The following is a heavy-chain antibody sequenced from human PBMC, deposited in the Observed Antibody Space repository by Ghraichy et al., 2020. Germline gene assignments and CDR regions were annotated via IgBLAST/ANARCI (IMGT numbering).Heavy chain of an antibody. Sequence: SVKVSCKASGGTFSTYAISWVRQAPGQGLEWMGGIIPIFDTANYAQKFQGRVTITADESTSTMYMELSSLRSEDTAVYYCATVGPESLTGTTYNYDYYYDMDVWGQGTTVTVSS. CDR1: GGTFSTYA. CDR2: IIPIFDTA. D-gene: IGHD1-7*01. V-gene: IGHV1-69*13. CDR3: ATVGPESLTGTTYNYDYYYDMDV. J-gene: IGHJ6*02.